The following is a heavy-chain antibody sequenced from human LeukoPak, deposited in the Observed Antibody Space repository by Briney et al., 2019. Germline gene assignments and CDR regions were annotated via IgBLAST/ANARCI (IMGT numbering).Heavy chain of an antibody. J-gene: IGHJ5*02. CDR3: AREGYYGSGSYPYNWFDP. CDR1: GGTFSSYA. D-gene: IGHD3-10*01. CDR2: IIPIFGTA. V-gene: IGHV1-69*01. Sequence: ASVKLSCKASGGTFSSYAISWVRQAPGQGLEGMGGIIPIFGTANYAQKYQGRVTITADESTSTAYMELGSLRSEDTAVYYCAREGYYGSGSYPYNWFDPWGQGTLVTVSS.